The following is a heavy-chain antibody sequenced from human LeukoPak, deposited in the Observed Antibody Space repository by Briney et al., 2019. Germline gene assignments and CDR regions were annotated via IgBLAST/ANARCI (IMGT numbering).Heavy chain of an antibody. CDR3: AREMEYCSSTSCYTRANWFDP. D-gene: IGHD2-2*02. CDR1: GGSFSGYY. J-gene: IGHJ5*02. V-gene: IGHV4-34*01. CDR2: INHSGST. Sequence: PSDLSLTCAVYGGSFSGYYWSWLRQPPGKGLEWIGEINHSGSTNYNPSLKSRVTISVDTSKNQFSLKLSSVTAADTAVYYCAREMEYCSSTSCYTRANWFDPWGQGTLVTVSS.